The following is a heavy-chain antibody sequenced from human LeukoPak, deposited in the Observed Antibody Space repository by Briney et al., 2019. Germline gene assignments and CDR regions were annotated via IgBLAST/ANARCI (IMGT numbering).Heavy chain of an antibody. J-gene: IGHJ4*02. CDR1: GFTLSSST. Sequence: AGGSLRLSCAASGFTLSSSTMSWLRQAPGKGLEWVSAINSGGGTTSAESVKGRFTISRDDSKNTLYLQMNSLRAEDTAVYYCAKGTDSAGSYRPFDYWGQGTLVTVSS. D-gene: IGHD3-10*01. CDR2: INSGGGTT. CDR3: AKGTDSAGSYRPFDY. V-gene: IGHV3-23*01.